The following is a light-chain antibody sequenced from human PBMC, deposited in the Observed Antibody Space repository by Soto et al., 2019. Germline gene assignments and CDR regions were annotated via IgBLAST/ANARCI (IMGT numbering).Light chain of an antibody. CDR2: GAS. CDR1: QSLSNNIY. CDR3: QQRSNWPPTT. V-gene: IGKV3-11*01. J-gene: IGKJ5*01. Sequence: EILLTQSPGTLSLSPGERATLSCRASQSLSNNIYLAWYQQKPGQAPRLIIYGASSRANGIPARFSGSGSGTDFTLTISSLEPEDFAVYYCQQRSNWPPTTFGQGTRLEI.